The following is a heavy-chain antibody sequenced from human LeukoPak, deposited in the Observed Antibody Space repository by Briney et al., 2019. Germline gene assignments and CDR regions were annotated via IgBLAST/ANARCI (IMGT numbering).Heavy chain of an antibody. CDR2: IKQDGSEK. D-gene: IGHD1-26*01. J-gene: IGHJ4*02. CDR3: ARGGGIPW. CDR1: GFTFSSYW. Sequence: GSLRLCCEASGFTFSSYWMSWVRQAPGKGLEWVTNIKQDGSEKYYVDSVKGRFTISRDNAKNSLYLQMNSLRAEDTAVYYCARGGGIPWWGQGTLVTVSS. V-gene: IGHV3-7*01.